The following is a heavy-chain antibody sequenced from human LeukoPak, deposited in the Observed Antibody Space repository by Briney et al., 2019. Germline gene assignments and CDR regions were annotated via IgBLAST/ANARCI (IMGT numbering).Heavy chain of an antibody. CDR3: ARAVWSGYLNWFDP. CDR1: GGSFSGYY. Sequence: SETLSLTCAVYGGSFSGYYWSWIRQPPGKGLEWIGEINHSGSTNYNPSLKSRVIISVDTSKNQFSLKLSSVTAADTAVYYCARAVWSGYLNWFDPWGQGTLVTVSS. J-gene: IGHJ5*02. D-gene: IGHD3-3*01. V-gene: IGHV4-34*01. CDR2: INHSGST.